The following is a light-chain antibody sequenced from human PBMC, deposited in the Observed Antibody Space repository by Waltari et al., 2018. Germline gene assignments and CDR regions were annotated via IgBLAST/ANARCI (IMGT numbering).Light chain of an antibody. CDR3: QHYGDSVT. CDR2: GGS. J-gene: IGKJ4*01. V-gene: IGKV3-20*01. Sequence: DIELTQSTGALFLSPGNRATLACRASKSFSSAQLAWYKQRPGQPPSLVIHGGSNRASGIPERFSGSGSGTVFTLTISRLEPEDFAVYYCQHYGDSVTFGGGTKVEIK. CDR1: KSFSSAQ.